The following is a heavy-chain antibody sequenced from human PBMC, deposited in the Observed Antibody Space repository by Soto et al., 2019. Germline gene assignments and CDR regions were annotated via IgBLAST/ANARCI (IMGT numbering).Heavy chain of an antibody. J-gene: IGHJ6*02. CDR1: GFTFSSYS. D-gene: IGHD3-3*01. CDR2: ISSSSSYI. V-gene: IGHV3-21*01. Sequence: PGGSLRLSCAASGFTFSSYSMNWVRQAPGKGLEWVSSISSSSSYIYYADSVKGRFTISRDNAKNSLYLQTNSLRAEDTAVYYCARESEGAFYGFRTTYYYYGMDVWGQGTTVTVSS. CDR3: ARESEGAFYGFRTTYYYYGMDV.